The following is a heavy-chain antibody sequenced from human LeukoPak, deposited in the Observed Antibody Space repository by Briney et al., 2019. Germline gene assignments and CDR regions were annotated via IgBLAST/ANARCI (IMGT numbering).Heavy chain of an antibody. J-gene: IGHJ6*02. CDR2: IYYSGST. Sequence: SETLSLTCTVSGGSASSGSYYWSWIRQPPGKGLEWIGYIYYSGSTNYNPSLKSRVTISVDTSKNQFSLKLSSVTAADTAVYYCARDSRGEQLVRYYYYGMDVWGQGTTVTVSS. D-gene: IGHD6-13*01. CDR1: GGSASSGSYY. CDR3: ARDSRGEQLVRYYYYGMDV. V-gene: IGHV4-61*01.